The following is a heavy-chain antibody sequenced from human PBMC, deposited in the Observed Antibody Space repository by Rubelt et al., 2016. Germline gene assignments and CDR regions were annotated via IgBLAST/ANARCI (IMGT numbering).Heavy chain of an antibody. Sequence: YYADSVKGRFTISRDNAKTSLYLQMNSLRAEDTAVYYCARAQHYYGSGSYSDWFDPWGQGTLVTVSS. V-gene: IGHV3-21*01. D-gene: IGHD3-10*01. CDR3: ARAQHYYGSGSYSDWFDP. J-gene: IGHJ5*02.